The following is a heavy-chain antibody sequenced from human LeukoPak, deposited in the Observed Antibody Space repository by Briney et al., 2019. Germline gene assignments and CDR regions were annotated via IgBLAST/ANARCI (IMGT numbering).Heavy chain of an antibody. CDR2: IKRDGGEK. V-gene: IGHV3-7*01. Sequence: PGGSLRLSSAASGFTFSNSWMSWVRQAPGKGLEWVANIKRDGGEKHYVDSVKGRFTISRDNAKSSLFLQMNSLRAEDTAVYYCEGSAGYWGQGTLVTVSS. J-gene: IGHJ4*02. CDR1: GFTFSNSW. CDR3: EGSAGY.